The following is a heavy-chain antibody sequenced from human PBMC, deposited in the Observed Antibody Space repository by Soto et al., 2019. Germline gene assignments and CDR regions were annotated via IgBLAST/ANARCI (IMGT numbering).Heavy chain of an antibody. CDR3: ARRGSGSYYEY. J-gene: IGHJ4*02. Sequence: ELQLLESGGGFVQPGGYLRLSCAASGFTFSSYAMRWARQAPVKGLACVSAISGSGGSTYSADSVKGRFTISRDNSKNTLYLQMNSMTAEDTALYYCARRGSGSYYEYWGQGTLVTVSS. V-gene: IGHV3-23*01. D-gene: IGHD1-26*01. CDR2: ISGSGGST. CDR1: GFTFSSYA.